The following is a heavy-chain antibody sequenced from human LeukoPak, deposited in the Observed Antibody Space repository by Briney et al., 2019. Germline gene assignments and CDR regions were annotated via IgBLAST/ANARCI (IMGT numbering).Heavy chain of an antibody. CDR3: ARAGTYRQIDY. D-gene: IGHD6-13*01. J-gene: IGHJ4*02. CDR1: GFTFSSYA. V-gene: IGHV3-23*01. Sequence: GGSLRLSCAASGFTFSSYAMSWVRQAPGKGLEWVPAISGSGGSTYYADSVKGRFTISRDNSKNTLYLQMNSLRAEDTAVYYCARAGTYRQIDYWGQGTLVTVSS. CDR2: ISGSGGST.